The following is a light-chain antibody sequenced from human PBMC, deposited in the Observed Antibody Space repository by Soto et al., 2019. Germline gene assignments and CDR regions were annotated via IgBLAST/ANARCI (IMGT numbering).Light chain of an antibody. J-gene: IGLJ2*01. V-gene: IGLV2-14*01. CDR3: SSYTISSTLVL. CDR2: EVT. CDR1: SSDVGTYKY. Sequence: QSALTQPASVSGSPGQSITISCTGTSSDVGTYKYVSWYQQHPGKAPKLIIYEVTNRPSGVSNRFFGSKSGNTASLTISGLQAEDEADYYCSSYTISSTLVLFGGGTKLTVL.